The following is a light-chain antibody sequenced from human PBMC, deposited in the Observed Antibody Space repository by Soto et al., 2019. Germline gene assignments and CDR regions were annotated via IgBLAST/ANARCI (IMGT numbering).Light chain of an antibody. CDR2: DAS. CDR3: QQYNSYPLT. J-gene: IGKJ4*01. V-gene: IGKV1-5*01. CDR1: QSISSW. Sequence: DIQMTQSPSTLSASVGEIVTITCRASQSISSWLAWYQQKPGKAPKLLIYDASSLESGVPSRFSGSGSGTEFTLTISRMQPDDFATYYCQQYNSYPLTFGGGTKVDIK.